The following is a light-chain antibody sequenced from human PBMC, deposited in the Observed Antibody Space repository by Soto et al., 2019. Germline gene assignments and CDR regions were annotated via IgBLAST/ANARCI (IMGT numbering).Light chain of an antibody. Sequence: QSALTQPSSVSGSPGQSITISCTGTSNDIGSYNYVSWYQQHPGRTPQLIIYDVSYRPSGVSNRFSGSKSGNTASLTISGLQAEDEADYYCSPCTSSSTIFGGGTKLTVL. J-gene: IGLJ2*01. V-gene: IGLV2-14*01. CDR2: DVS. CDR3: SPCTSSSTI. CDR1: SNDIGSYNY.